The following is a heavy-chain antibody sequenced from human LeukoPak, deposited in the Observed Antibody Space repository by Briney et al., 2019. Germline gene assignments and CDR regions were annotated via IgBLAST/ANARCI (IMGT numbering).Heavy chain of an antibody. V-gene: IGHV3-21*01. CDR2: ISTSSIYI. D-gene: IGHD4-23*01. Sequence: GGSLRLSCAVSGFIFSSYSMNWVRQAPGRGLEWVSSISTSSIYIYYADSVKGRFTISRDNAKNSLYLQMNSLRAEDTAVYYCARGQDTVVTSRDAFDIWGQGTMVTVSS. CDR3: ARGQDTVVTSRDAFDI. J-gene: IGHJ3*02. CDR1: GFIFSSYS.